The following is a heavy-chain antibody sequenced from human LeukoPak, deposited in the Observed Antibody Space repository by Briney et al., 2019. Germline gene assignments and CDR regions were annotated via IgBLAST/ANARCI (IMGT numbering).Heavy chain of an antibody. CDR1: GGSFSGYY. CDR2: INHSGST. V-gene: IGHV4-34*01. D-gene: IGHD6-13*01. Sequence: SETLSLTCAVYGGSFSGYYWSWIRQPPGKGLEWIGEINHSGSTNYNPSLKSRVTISVDTSKNQFSLKLSPVTAADTAVYYCARGSPRDSSSWPNGFDYWGQGTLVTVSS. J-gene: IGHJ4*02. CDR3: ARGSPRDSSSWPNGFDY.